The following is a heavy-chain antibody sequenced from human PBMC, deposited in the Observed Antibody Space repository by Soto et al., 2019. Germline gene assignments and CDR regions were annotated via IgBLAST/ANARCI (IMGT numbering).Heavy chain of an antibody. V-gene: IGHV3-21*01. Sequence: GGSLRLSCAASGFTFSSYSMNWVRQAPGKGLEWVSSISSSSSYIYYADSVKGRFTISRDNAKNSLYLQMNSLRAEDTAVYYCARESLWFGDNYYYYGMDVWGQGTTVTVSS. D-gene: IGHD3-10*01. J-gene: IGHJ6*02. CDR3: ARESLWFGDNYYYYGMDV. CDR2: ISSSSSYI. CDR1: GFTFSSYS.